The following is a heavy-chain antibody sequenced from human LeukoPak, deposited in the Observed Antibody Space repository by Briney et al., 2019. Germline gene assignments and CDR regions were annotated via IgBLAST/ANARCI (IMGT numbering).Heavy chain of an antibody. Sequence: SETLSLTCAVYGGSFSGYYWSWIRQPPGKGLEWIGEINHSGSTNYNPSLKSRVTISVDTSKNQFSLKLSSVTAADTAVYYCARLWFGDYFDYWGQGTLVTVSS. D-gene: IGHD3-10*01. CDR3: ARLWFGDYFDY. CDR2: INHSGST. V-gene: IGHV4-34*01. J-gene: IGHJ4*02. CDR1: GGSFSGYY.